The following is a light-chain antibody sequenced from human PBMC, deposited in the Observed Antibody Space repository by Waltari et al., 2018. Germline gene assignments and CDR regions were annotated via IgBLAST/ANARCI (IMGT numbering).Light chain of an antibody. CDR1: SGSVATSPY. Sequence: QTVVTQEPSCSVSPGGTVTLTCGLSSGSVATSPYPSWYQQTPGQGPRTSIYSTNPRSSGVPDRCFGSILGNQAALTIAGAQADDESDYYCVMYMPSDIWIFGGGTKLTVL. V-gene: IGLV8-61*01. CDR3: VMYMPSDIWI. CDR2: STN. J-gene: IGLJ2*01.